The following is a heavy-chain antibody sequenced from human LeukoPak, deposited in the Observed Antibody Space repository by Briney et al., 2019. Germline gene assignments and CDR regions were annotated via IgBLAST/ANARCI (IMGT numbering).Heavy chain of an antibody. V-gene: IGHV4-34*01. Sequence: SETLSLTCAVYGRSFSDYYWSWIRQPPGKGLEWIGEINHSGSTNYNPSLKSRVTISVDTSKNQFSLNLSSVTAADTAVYYCARNIVLMVYAQNYFDYWGQGTLVTVSS. CDR1: GRSFSDYY. D-gene: IGHD2-8*01. CDR3: ARNIVLMVYAQNYFDY. CDR2: INHSGST. J-gene: IGHJ4*02.